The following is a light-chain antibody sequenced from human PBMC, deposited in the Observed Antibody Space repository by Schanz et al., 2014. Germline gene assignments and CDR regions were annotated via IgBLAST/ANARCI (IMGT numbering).Light chain of an antibody. Sequence: EAVLTQSPGTLSLSPGERATLSCRASETVTTYLAWYQQKPGQAPRLLIYEASNRATGIPARFSGGGSGTDFTLTISSLEPEDFAVYYCQQRKKWPITFGQGTRLEIK. CDR2: EAS. CDR3: QQRKKWPIT. V-gene: IGKV3-11*01. CDR1: ETVTTY. J-gene: IGKJ5*01.